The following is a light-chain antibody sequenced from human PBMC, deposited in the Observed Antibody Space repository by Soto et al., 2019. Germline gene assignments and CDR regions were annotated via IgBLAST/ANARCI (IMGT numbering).Light chain of an antibody. CDR2: DAS. V-gene: IGKV3-11*01. J-gene: IGKJ3*01. Sequence: EIVMTQSPATLSVSPGERATLSCRASQSVSSYLAWYQQKPGQAPRLLIYDASNRATGIPARFSGSGSGTDFTLTISSLEPEDFAVYYCQQRSNWPSFGPGTKVDIK. CDR3: QQRSNWPS. CDR1: QSVSSY.